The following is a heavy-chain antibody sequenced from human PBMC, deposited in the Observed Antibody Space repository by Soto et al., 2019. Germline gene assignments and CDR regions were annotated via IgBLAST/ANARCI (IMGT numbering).Heavy chain of an antibody. D-gene: IGHD2-2*01. V-gene: IGHV4-34*01. CDR1: GGSFSGYY. CDR3: ARGDQLLFRPNWFDP. Sequence: QVQLQQWGAGLLKPSETLSLTCAVYGGSFSGYYWSWIRQPPGKGLEWIGEINHSGSTNYNPSLKSRVTISVDTSKNQFSLKLSSVTAADTAVYYCARGDQLLFRPNWFDPWGQGTLVTVSS. J-gene: IGHJ5*02. CDR2: INHSGST.